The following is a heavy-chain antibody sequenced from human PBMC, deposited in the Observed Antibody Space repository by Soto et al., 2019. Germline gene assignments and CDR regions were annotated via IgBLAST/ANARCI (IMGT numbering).Heavy chain of an antibody. CDR3: ARILNGDFPLHNYYDYGMDV. CDR2: IFSNDEK. CDR1: GFSLSNARMG. J-gene: IGHJ6*02. Sequence: QVTLKESGPVLVKPTETLTLTCTVSGFSLSNARMGVSWFRQPPRKALEWLGHIFSNDEKSYSTSLKSRLTLSKDTSKSEVVLTMTHMDPVDTATYYCARILNGDFPLHNYYDYGMDVWGQGTTVTVAS. V-gene: IGHV2-26*01. D-gene: IGHD4-17*01.